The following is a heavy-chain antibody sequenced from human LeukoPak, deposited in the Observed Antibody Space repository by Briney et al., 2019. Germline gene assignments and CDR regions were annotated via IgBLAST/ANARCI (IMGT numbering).Heavy chain of an antibody. V-gene: IGHV3-21*01. D-gene: IGHD6-19*01. J-gene: IGHJ4*02. CDR2: ISSSSSYI. Sequence: GGSLRLSCTASGFTFSSYSMNWVRQAPGKGLEWVSSISSSSSYIYYADSVKGRFTISRDNAKNSLYLQMNSLRAEDTAVYYCAREIAVAGFDYWGQGTLVTVSS. CDR1: GFTFSSYS. CDR3: AREIAVAGFDY.